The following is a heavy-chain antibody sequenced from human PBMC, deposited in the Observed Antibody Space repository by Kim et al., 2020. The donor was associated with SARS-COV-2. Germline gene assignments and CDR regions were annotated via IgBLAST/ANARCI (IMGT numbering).Heavy chain of an antibody. D-gene: IGHD6-13*01. J-gene: IGHJ6*02. CDR1: GFTFSSYG. CDR2: IWYDGSNK. V-gene: IGHV3-33*06. Sequence: GSLRLSCAASGFTFSSYGMHWVRQAPGKGLEWVAVIWYDGSNKYYADSVKGRFTISRDNSKNTLYLQMNSLRAEDTAVYYCAKDVFSSAAYYYYGMDVWGQGTTVTVSS. CDR3: AKDVFSSAAYYYYGMDV.